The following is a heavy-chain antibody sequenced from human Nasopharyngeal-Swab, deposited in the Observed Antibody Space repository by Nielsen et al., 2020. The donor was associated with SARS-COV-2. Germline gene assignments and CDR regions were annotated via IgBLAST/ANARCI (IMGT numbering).Heavy chain of an antibody. D-gene: IGHD5-12*01. CDR2: IIPIFGTA. V-gene: IGHV1-69*01. CDR3: ARDQRRGYSGYDHTYFDC. Sequence: WVRQAPGQGLEWMGGIIPIFGTANYAQKFQGRVTITADESTSTAYMELSSLRSEDAAVYYCARDQRRGYSGYDHTYFDCWGQGTLVTISS. J-gene: IGHJ4*02.